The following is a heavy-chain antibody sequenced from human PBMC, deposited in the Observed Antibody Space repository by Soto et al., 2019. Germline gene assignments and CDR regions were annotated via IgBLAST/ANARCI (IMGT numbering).Heavy chain of an antibody. V-gene: IGHV1-69*06. CDR2: IIPIFGTA. CDR1: GGTFSSYA. CDR3: ATRDYGGNKYYYYGMDV. Sequence: QVQLVQSGAEVKKPGSSVKVSCKASGGTFSSYAISWVRQAPGQGLEWMGGIIPIFGTANYAQKFQGRVTINADKSTSTAYMELSSLRSEDTAVYYCATRDYGGNKYYYYGMDVWGQGTTVTVSS. D-gene: IGHD4-17*01. J-gene: IGHJ6*02.